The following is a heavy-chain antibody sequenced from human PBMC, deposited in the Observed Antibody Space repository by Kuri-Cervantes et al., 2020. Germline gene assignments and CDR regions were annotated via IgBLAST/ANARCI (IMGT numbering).Heavy chain of an antibody. CDR1: GFTFSNHW. V-gene: IGHV3-7*01. D-gene: IGHD3-10*01. Sequence: ETLSLTCAASGFTFSNHWMSWVRQAPGKGLEWVAHINPAGSEKWYVDSVKGRFTISRDNTKNTLYLQMNSLRAEDTAVYYCARDPSSYYGSGSYFGRRQGLHYSYYGMDVWGQGTTVTVSS. J-gene: IGHJ6*02. CDR3: ARDPSSYYGSGSYFGRRQGLHYSYYGMDV. CDR2: INPAGSEK.